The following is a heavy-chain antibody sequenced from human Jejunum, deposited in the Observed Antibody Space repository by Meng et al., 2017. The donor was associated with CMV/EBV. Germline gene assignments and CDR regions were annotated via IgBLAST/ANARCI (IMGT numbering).Heavy chain of an antibody. CDR2: ISWNSDTI. Sequence: FTFRKYVMSWVRQAPGKGLEWVSGISWNSDTIGYADSVKGRFTISRDNAKNSLYLQMNSLRAEDTALYYCAKDSCSDSTCSNWLDPWGQGTLVTVSS. V-gene: IGHV3-9*01. J-gene: IGHJ5*02. CDR3: AKDSCSDSTCSNWLDP. CDR1: FTFRKYV. D-gene: IGHD2-2*01.